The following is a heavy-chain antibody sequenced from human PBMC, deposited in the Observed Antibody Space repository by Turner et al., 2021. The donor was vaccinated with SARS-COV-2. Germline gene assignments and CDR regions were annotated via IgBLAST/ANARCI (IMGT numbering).Heavy chain of an antibody. D-gene: IGHD2-21*02. CDR1: GFNFGDSA. Sequence: VHLVASGGGLIQPGRSLRLSCAASGFNFGDSAVHWVRQAPGEGLEWVSGISWNSGTIGYAESVKGRFTISRNNAKNTLYLQMNSLRPEDTAMYYCAKEGVGGAYCGGDCHSYYGMDVWGQGTTVTVSS. J-gene: IGHJ6*02. CDR3: AKEGVGGAYCGGDCHSYYGMDV. CDR2: ISWNSGTI. V-gene: IGHV3-9*01.